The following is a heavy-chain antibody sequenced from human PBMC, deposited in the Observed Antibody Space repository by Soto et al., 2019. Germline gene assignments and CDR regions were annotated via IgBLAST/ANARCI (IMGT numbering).Heavy chain of an antibody. CDR3: AAVAGTAPDY. D-gene: IGHD6-19*01. CDR1: GGSISSSSYY. J-gene: IGHJ4*02. Sequence: SETLSLTCTVSGGSISSSSYYWGWIRQPPGKGLEWIGSIYYSGSTYYNPSLKSRFTISVDTSKNQFSLKLSSVTAADTAVYYCAAVAGTAPDYWGQGTLVTVSS. V-gene: IGHV4-39*01. CDR2: IYYSGST.